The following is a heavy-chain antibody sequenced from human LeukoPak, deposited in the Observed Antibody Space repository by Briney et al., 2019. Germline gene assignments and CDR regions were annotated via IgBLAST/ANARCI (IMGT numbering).Heavy chain of an antibody. CDR2: ISSSSSTI. V-gene: IGHV3-48*01. CDR1: GFTFSSYS. J-gene: IGHJ4*02. D-gene: IGHD2-15*01. Sequence: PGGSLRLSCAASGFTFSSYSMNWVRQAPGKGLEWVSYISSSSSTIYYADSVKGRFTISRDNAKNSLYLQMNSLRAEDTAVYYCARLVVVAAEPNWGQGTLVTVSS. CDR3: ARLVVVAAEPN.